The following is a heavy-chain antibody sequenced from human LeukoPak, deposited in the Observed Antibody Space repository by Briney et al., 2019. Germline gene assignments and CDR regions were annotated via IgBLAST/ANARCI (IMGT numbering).Heavy chain of an antibody. Sequence: GRSLRLSCAASGFTFSSYGMHWVRQAPGKGLEWVAVISYDGSNKYYEDFVKGRFTIPRDNSKNTLYLQMNSLRAEDTAVYYCAKAGYSYGSYYFDYWGQGTLVTVSS. CDR1: GFTFSSYG. D-gene: IGHD5-18*01. V-gene: IGHV3-30*18. CDR3: AKAGYSYGSYYFDY. J-gene: IGHJ4*02. CDR2: ISYDGSNK.